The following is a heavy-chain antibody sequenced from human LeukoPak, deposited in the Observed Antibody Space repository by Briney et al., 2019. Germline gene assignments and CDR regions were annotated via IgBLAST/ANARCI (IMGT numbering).Heavy chain of an antibody. V-gene: IGHV3-48*01. CDR3: ARETTVSDAFDI. CDR2: ISSSSSTI. J-gene: IGHJ3*02. Sequence: GGSLRLSCAASGFTFSSYSMNWVRQAPGKGLEWVSYISSSSSTIYYADSVKGRFTISRDNAKNSLYLQMNSLRAEDTAVYYCARETTVSDAFDIWGQGSMVTVSS. D-gene: IGHD4-17*01. CDR1: GFTFSSYS.